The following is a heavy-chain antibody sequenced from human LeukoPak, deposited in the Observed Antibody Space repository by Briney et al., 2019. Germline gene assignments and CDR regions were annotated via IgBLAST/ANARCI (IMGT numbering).Heavy chain of an antibody. D-gene: IGHD5-24*01. Sequence: GGSLRLSCAASGFTFSSYAMHWVRQAPGKGLEWVAVISYDGSNKYYADSVKGRFTISRDNSKNTLYLQMNSLKTEDTAVYYCTPNYIGWSQGTLVTVSS. CDR2: ISYDGSNK. V-gene: IGHV3-30*07. CDR3: TPNYIG. J-gene: IGHJ4*02. CDR1: GFTFSSYA.